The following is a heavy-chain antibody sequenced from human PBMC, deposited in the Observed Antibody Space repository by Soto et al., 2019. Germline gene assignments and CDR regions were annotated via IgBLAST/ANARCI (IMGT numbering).Heavy chain of an antibody. CDR2: IDWNGDK. Sequence: QITLKESGPTLVKPTQTLTLTCTFSGFSLSTSGVGVGWIRQPPGKALEWLALIDWNGDKRYCPSLKSRLTITKDTSENQVVLTMTNMDPLDTATYYCAHRLKKPVTYYDFWSVHVVSYFDSWGQGTLVTVSS. V-gene: IGHV2-5*01. J-gene: IGHJ4*02. CDR1: GFSLSTSGVG. CDR3: AHRLKKPVTYYDFWSVHVVSYFDS. D-gene: IGHD3-3*01.